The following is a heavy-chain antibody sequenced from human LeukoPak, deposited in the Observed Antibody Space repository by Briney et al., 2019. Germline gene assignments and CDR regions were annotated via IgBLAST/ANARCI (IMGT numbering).Heavy chain of an antibody. J-gene: IGHJ4*02. Sequence: ASVKVSCKASGGTFSSYAISWVRQAPGQGLEWMGGIIPIFGTANYAQKFQGRVTITADGSTSTAYMELSSLRSEDTAVYYCARAAHYDFWSGSFDYWGQGTLVTVSS. D-gene: IGHD3-3*01. CDR3: ARAAHYDFWSGSFDY. V-gene: IGHV1-69*13. CDR1: GGTFSSYA. CDR2: IIPIFGTA.